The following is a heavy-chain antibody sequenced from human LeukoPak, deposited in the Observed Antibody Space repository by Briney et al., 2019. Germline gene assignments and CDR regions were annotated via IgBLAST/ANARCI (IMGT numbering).Heavy chain of an antibody. J-gene: IGHJ4*02. Sequence: GASVKVSCKASGGTFSSYAISWVRQAPGQGLEWMGRIIPILGIANYAQKFQGRVTITADTSTSTAYMELRSLRSDDTAVYYCARVVAWVTGGDYWGQGTLVTVSS. CDR1: GGTFSSYA. CDR2: IIPILGIA. D-gene: IGHD2-21*02. V-gene: IGHV1-69*04. CDR3: ARVVAWVTGGDY.